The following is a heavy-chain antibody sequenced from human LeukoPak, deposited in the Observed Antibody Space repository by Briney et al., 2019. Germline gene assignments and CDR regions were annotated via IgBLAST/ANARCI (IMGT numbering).Heavy chain of an antibody. J-gene: IGHJ4*02. CDR3: ARGAGTTAQDFDY. CDR2: INPNSGDT. D-gene: IGHD1-7*01. V-gene: IGHV1-2*02. Sequence: ASVKVSCKASGYTFTDYYMHWVRQAPGQGLEWMGWINPNSGDTKFGQKFQGRVTMTRDTTISTAYMEVSRLRSDDTALYYCARGAGTTAQDFDYWGQGTLVTVSS. CDR1: GYTFTDYY.